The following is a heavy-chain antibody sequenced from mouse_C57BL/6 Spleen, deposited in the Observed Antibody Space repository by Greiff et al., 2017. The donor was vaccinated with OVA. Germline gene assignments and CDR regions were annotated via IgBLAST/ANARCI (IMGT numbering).Heavy chain of an antibody. D-gene: IGHD4-1*01. CDR1: GYTFTSYW. J-gene: IGHJ2*01. CDR2: IHPSDSDT. Sequence: QVQLQQPGAELVKPGASVKVSCKASGYTFTSYWMHWVKQRPGQGLEWIGRIHPSDSDTNYNQKFQGKAKLTVAKSYSTTYMQLSSLTSEVSAVYYCAIHDSGAIALFDYWGQGTTLTVSS. V-gene: IGHV1-74*01. CDR3: AIHDSGAIALFDY.